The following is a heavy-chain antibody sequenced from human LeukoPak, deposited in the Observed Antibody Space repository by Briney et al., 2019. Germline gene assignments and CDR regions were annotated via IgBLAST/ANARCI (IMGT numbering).Heavy chain of an antibody. V-gene: IGHV4-4*07. CDR2: IFTSGST. D-gene: IGHD2-15*01. CDR1: GGSISSYY. Sequence: SETLSLTCTVSGGSISSYYWSWTRQPAGKGLEWIGRIFTSGSTNYNPSLKSRVTMSVDTSKNQFSLKLSSVTAADTAVYYCAREGCSGGSCYYYYYYYMDVWGKGTTVTVSS. J-gene: IGHJ6*03. CDR3: AREGCSGGSCYYYYYYYMDV.